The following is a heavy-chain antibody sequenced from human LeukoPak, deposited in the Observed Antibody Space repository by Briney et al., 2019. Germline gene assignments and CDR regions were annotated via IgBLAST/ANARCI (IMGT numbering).Heavy chain of an antibody. J-gene: IGHJ4*02. Sequence: GGSLRLSCAASGFTFSSYGMHWVRQAPGKGLEWVAVISYDGSNKYYADSVKGRFTISRDNSKSTLYLQMNSLRAEDTAVYYCAKDQCSSTSCYLLDYWGQGTLVTVSS. D-gene: IGHD2-2*01. V-gene: IGHV3-30*18. CDR3: AKDQCSSTSCYLLDY. CDR1: GFTFSSYG. CDR2: ISYDGSNK.